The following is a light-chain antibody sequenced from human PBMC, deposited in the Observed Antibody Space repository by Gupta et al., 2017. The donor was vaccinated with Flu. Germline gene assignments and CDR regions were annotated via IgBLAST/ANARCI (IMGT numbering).Light chain of an antibody. J-gene: IGKJ2*01. CDR3: QQDNTNPPT. Sequence: DIQMTQSPSSLSAFVGDRVTITCRASQGITDSLVWFQQKPGKAPKSLIFAASTLHSGVPSRFSGGGSGKVFTLTISSLQPEDFATYYCQQDNTNPPTFGRGTKVEIK. CDR2: AAS. CDR1: QGITDS. V-gene: IGKV1-16*01.